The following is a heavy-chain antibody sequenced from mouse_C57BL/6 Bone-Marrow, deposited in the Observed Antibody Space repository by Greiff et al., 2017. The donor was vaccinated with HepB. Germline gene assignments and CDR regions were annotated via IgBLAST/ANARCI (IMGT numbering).Heavy chain of an antibody. J-gene: IGHJ3*01. CDR1: GYTFTSYW. CDR2: IDPSDSYT. D-gene: IGHD3-2*02. V-gene: IGHV1-69*01. Sequence: VQLQQPGAELVMPGASVKLSCKASGYTFTSYWMHWVKQRPGQGLEWIGEIDPSDSYTNYNQKFKGKATLTVDKSSSTAYMQLSSLTSEDTAVYYCASKGTAQATWAYWGQGTLVTVSA. CDR3: ASKGTAQATWAY.